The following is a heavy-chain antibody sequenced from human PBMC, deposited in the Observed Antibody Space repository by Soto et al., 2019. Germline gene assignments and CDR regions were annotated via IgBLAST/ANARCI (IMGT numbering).Heavy chain of an antibody. J-gene: IGHJ4*01. CDR2: ISYDGSNK. V-gene: IGHV3-30*03. Sequence: QSGGSLGLSCAASGFTFSSYGMHWVRQTPGKGLEWVAVISYDGSNKYYADSVKGRFTISRDNAKNSLYLQMNSLRAEDTAIYYCVRARATDSRPDYWGQGT. D-gene: IGHD3-22*01. CDR3: VRARATDSRPDY. CDR1: GFTFSSYG.